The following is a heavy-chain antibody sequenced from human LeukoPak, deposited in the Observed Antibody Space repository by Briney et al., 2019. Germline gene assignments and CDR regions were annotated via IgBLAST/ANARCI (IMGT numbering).Heavy chain of an antibody. Sequence: GGSLRLSCAASGFTFSNAWMSWVRQAPGKGLEWVGRIKSKTNGGTTDYAAPVKGRFSISRDDSKNMLYMQMNSLKTEDTAVYYCTTEVGGEGYWGQGTLVIVSS. CDR3: TTEVGGEGY. J-gene: IGHJ4*02. V-gene: IGHV3-15*01. CDR1: GFTFSNAW. D-gene: IGHD2-15*01. CDR2: IKSKTNGGTT.